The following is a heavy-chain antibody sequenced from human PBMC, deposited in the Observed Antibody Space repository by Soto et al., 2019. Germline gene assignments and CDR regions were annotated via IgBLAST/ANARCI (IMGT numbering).Heavy chain of an antibody. D-gene: IGHD5-18*01. Sequence: GGSLRLSCAASGFTFSRYSMNRVRQAPGKGLEWVSAISGSGGSTYYADSVKSRFTISRDNSKNTLYLQMNSLRAEDTAVYYCAKIPPGYSYGYFYFDYWGQGTLVTVSS. CDR3: AKIPPGYSYGYFYFDY. J-gene: IGHJ4*02. V-gene: IGHV3-23*01. CDR1: GFTFSRYS. CDR2: ISGSGGST.